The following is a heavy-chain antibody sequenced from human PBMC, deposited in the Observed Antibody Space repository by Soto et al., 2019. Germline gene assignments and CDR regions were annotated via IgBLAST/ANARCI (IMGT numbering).Heavy chain of an antibody. Sequence: SETLSLTCTASGGSISSSSYYWGWIRQPPGKGLEWIGSIYYSGSTYYNPSLKSRVTISVDTSKNQFSLKLSSVTAADTAVYYCAVFWSGYSNFDYWGQGTLVTVSS. J-gene: IGHJ4*02. D-gene: IGHD3-3*01. V-gene: IGHV4-39*01. CDR3: AVFWSGYSNFDY. CDR1: GGSISSSSYY. CDR2: IYYSGST.